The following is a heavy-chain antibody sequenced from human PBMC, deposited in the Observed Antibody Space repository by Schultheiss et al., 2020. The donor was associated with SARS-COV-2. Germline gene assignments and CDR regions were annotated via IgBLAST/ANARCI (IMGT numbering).Heavy chain of an antibody. J-gene: IGHJ2*01. CDR3: ARGSSYYDFWSGYPPGWYFDL. Sequence: GGSLRLSCAASGFTFSSYWMSWVRQAPGKGLEWVANIKQDGSEKYYVDSVKGRFTISRDNAKNSLYLQMNSLRAGDTAVYYCARGSSYYDFWSGYPPGWYFDLWGRGTLVTVSS. D-gene: IGHD3-3*01. CDR2: IKQDGSEK. CDR1: GFTFSSYW. V-gene: IGHV3-7*01.